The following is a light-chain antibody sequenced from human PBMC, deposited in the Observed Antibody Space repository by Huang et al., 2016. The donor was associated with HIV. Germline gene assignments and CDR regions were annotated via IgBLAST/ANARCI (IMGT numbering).Light chain of an antibody. CDR2: LGS. CDR3: MQALQTPFT. Sequence: DIVMTQSPLSLPVTPGDPASISCRSSQSLLHSNGYNYLDWYLQKPGQSPQLLIYLGSNRASGVPDMFIGSGSGTDFTLKISRVEAEDVGVYYCMQALQTPFTFGPGTKVDIK. V-gene: IGKV2-28*01. J-gene: IGKJ3*01. CDR1: QSLLHSNGYNY.